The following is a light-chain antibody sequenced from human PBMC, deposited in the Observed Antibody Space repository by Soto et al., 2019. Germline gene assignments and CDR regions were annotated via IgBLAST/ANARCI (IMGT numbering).Light chain of an antibody. J-gene: IGKJ3*01. CDR3: QQYADSPIT. CDR1: QSVSSY. CDR2: DAS. Sequence: EIVLTQSPATLSLSPGERATLSCRASQSVSSYLAWYQQKPGQAPRLLIYDASNRATGIPARFSGSGSGTDFTLTISSLEPEDFAVYYCQQYADSPITFGPGTKVDVK. V-gene: IGKV3-11*01.